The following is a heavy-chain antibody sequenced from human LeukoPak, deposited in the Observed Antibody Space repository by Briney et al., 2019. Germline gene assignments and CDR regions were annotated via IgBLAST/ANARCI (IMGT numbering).Heavy chain of an antibody. D-gene: IGHD6-13*01. J-gene: IGHJ5*02. CDR3: ARGGKEGIAAAGQRGFDP. CDR1: GGSISSGSYY. V-gene: IGHV4-61*02. CDR2: IYTSGST. Sequence: SETLSLTCTVSGGSISSGSYYWSWIRQPAGKGLEWIGRIYTSGSTNYNPSLKSRVPISADTSKNQFSLKLSSVTAADTAVYYCARGGKEGIAAAGQRGFDPWGQGTLVTVSS.